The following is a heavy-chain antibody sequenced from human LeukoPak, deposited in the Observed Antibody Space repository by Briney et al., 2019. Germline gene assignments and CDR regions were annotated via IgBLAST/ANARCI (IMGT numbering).Heavy chain of an antibody. CDR2: IRSKANNYAT. J-gene: IGHJ4*02. V-gene: IGHV3-73*01. D-gene: IGHD1-26*01. Sequence: GGSLRLSCAASGFTFSGSAMHWVRQASGKGLEWVGRIRSKANNYATAYTASVKGRFTVSRDDSKNTTYLQMNSLKIEDTAVYYCTSDVGYWGQGTLVTVSS. CDR1: GFTFSGSA. CDR3: TSDVGY.